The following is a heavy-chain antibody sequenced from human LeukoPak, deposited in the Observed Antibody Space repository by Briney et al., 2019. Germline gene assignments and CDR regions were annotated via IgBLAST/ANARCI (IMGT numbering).Heavy chain of an antibody. CDR1: GYTFTGYY. V-gene: IGHV1-2*04. CDR3: ARDTGSSWYYFDY. J-gene: IGHJ4*02. D-gene: IGHD6-13*01. Sequence: ASVKVSCKASGYTFTGYYMHWVRQAPGQGLEWMGWINPNSGGTNYAQKFQGWVTMTRDTSISTAYVELSRLRSDDTAVYYCARDTGSSWYYFDYWGQGTLVTVSS. CDR2: INPNSGGT.